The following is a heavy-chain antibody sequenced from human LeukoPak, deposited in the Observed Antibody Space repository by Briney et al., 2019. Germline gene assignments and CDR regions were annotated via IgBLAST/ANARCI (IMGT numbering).Heavy chain of an antibody. V-gene: IGHV3-15*01. CDR1: GFTFSDAW. D-gene: IGHD3-22*01. CDR3: TTDPPPNYYYDSSGYYILHSLGY. Sequence: GGSRRLSCAASGFTFSDAWMNWVRQAPGKGLEWVGRIKSKTDGGTTDYAAPVKGRFTISRDDSKNTLYLQMNSLRTEDTAVYYCTTDPPPNYYYDSSGYYILHSLGYWGQGTLVTVSS. J-gene: IGHJ4*02. CDR2: IKSKTDGGTT.